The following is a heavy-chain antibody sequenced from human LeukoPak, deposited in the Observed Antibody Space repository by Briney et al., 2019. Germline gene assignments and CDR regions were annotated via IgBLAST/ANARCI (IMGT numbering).Heavy chain of an antibody. CDR3: ARIRVVTIFGVGPYYYYMDV. D-gene: IGHD3-3*01. CDR1: GFIFSGHY. J-gene: IGHJ6*03. V-gene: IGHV4-34*01. Sequence: PGGSLRLSCEASGFIFSGHYMDWVRQPPGKGLEWIGEINHSGSTNYNPSLKSRVTISVDTSKNQFSLKLSSVTAADTAVYYCARIRVVTIFGVGPYYYYMDVWGKGTTVTVSS. CDR2: INHSGST.